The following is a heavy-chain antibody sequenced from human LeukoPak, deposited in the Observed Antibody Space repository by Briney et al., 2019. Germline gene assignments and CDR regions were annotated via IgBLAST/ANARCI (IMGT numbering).Heavy chain of an antibody. CDR1: GFTFSDYY. J-gene: IGHJ4*02. CDR3: ASGSRRTPVVAHFDY. Sequence: PGGSLRLSCAASGFTFSDYYMSWIRQAPGKGLEWVSYISSSGSTIYYADSVKGRFTISRDNAKNSLYLQMNSLRAEDTAVYYCASGSRRTPVVAHFDYWGQGTLVTVSS. CDR2: ISSSGSTI. D-gene: IGHD2-15*01. V-gene: IGHV3-11*01.